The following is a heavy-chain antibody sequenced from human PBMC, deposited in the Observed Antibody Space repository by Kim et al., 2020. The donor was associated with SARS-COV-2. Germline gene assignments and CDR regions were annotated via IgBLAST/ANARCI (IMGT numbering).Heavy chain of an antibody. J-gene: IGHJ4*02. CDR1: AYRFTDYR. CDR2: IYPDDPEV. Sequence: GESLKISCQGSAYRFTDYRIGWVRQKAGRGLECMGIIYPDDPEVTYSPSFEGHVTISVDKTINTAYLQLSGLKASDTAIYYCARGLASEFYFDFWGQGTL. CDR3: ARGLASEFYFDF. V-gene: IGHV5-51*01.